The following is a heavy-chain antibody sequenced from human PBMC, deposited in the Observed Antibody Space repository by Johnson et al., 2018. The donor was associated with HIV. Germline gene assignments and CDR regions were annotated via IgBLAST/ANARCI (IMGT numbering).Heavy chain of an antibody. CDR2: IAWNGATT. D-gene: IGHD3-22*01. V-gene: IGHV3-20*04. Sequence: VQLVESGGGVVRPGESLRLSCAASGFTFDEHGMSWVRQAPGKGLEWVSGIAWNGATTGYADSVKGRFTISRDNVKKSLYLQMNSLRDEDTAFYYCARGRLISMIVSAGAFDIWGQGTMVTVSS. J-gene: IGHJ3*02. CDR1: GFTFDEHG. CDR3: ARGRLISMIVSAGAFDI.